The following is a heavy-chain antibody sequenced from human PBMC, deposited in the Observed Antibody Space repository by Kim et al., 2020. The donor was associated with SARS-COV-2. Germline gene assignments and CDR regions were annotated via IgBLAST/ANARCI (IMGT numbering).Heavy chain of an antibody. V-gene: IGHV3-23*01. CDR2: ISGSGGST. J-gene: IGHJ3*02. Sequence: GGSLRLSCAASGFTFSSFSMNWVRQAPGKGLEGVSCISGSGGSTYYADSVKGRFTFSRDNSKNTLYLQMNSLRAEDTAVYYCAKDCYGDISGAGAVDMWGQGT. CDR1: GFTFSSFS. CDR3: AKDCYGDISGAGAVDM. D-gene: IGHD2-15*01.